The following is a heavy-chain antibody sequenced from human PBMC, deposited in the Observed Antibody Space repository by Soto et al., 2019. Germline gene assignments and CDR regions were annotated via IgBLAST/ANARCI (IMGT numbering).Heavy chain of an antibody. CDR2: INAGNGNT. Sequence: ASVKVSCKASGYTFTSYAMHWVRQAPGQRLEWMGWINAGNGNTKYSQKFQGRVTITRDTSASTAYMELSSLRSEDTAVYYCARDMELGYCSGGRCRDAFDIWGQGTMVTVSS. CDR3: ARDMELGYCSGGRCRDAFDI. V-gene: IGHV1-3*01. J-gene: IGHJ3*02. D-gene: IGHD2-15*01. CDR1: GYTFTSYA.